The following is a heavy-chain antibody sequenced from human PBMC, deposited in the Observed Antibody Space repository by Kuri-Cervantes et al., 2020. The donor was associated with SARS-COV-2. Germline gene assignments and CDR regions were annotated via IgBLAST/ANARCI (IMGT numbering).Heavy chain of an antibody. J-gene: IGHJ4*02. CDR2: IYYSGST. CDR3: ASSNDCGGDCSSDY. CDR1: GGSISSYY. Sequence: SETLSLTCTVSGGSISSYYWSWIRQPPGKGLEWIGYIYYSGSTNYNPSLKSRVTISVDTSKNQFSLKLSSVTAADTAVYYCASSNDCGGDCSSDYWGQGTLVTVSS. D-gene: IGHD2-21*02. V-gene: IGHV4-59*08.